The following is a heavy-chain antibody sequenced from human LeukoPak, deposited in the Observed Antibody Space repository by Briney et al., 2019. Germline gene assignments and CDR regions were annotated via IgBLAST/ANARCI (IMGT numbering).Heavy chain of an antibody. CDR1: GFTFSSYG. CDR3: ARSPNYGDYSSVDY. CDR2: IWYDGSKK. J-gene: IGHJ4*02. D-gene: IGHD4-17*01. V-gene: IGHV3-33*01. Sequence: GGSLRLSCAASGFTFSSYGMHWVRQAPGKGLEWVAVIWYDGSKKYYADSVKGRFTISRDNSKNTLYLQMNSLRAEDTAVYYCARSPNYGDYSSVDYWGQGTLVTVPS.